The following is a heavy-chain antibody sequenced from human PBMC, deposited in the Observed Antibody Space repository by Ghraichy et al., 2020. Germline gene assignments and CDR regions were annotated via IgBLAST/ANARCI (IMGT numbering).Heavy chain of an antibody. CDR1: GGSISSGGYY. CDR3: ARVRGGDSILSY. D-gene: IGHD4-17*01. Sequence: SETLSLTCTVSGGSISSGGYYWSWIRQHPGKGLEWIGYIYYSGSTYYNPSLKSRVTISVDTSKNQFSLKLSSVTAADTAVYYCARVRGGDSILSYWGQGTLVTVSS. J-gene: IGHJ4*02. V-gene: IGHV4-31*03. CDR2: IYYSGST.